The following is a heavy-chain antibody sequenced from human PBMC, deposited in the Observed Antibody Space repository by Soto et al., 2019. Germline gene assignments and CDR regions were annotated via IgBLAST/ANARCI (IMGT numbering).Heavy chain of an antibody. J-gene: IGHJ6*02. CDR1: GYTFTSYY. CDR3: ARDREPFYYYYGMDV. V-gene: IGHV1-46*01. CDR2: INPSGGST. Sequence: GASVKVSCKASGYTFTSYYMYWVRQAPGQGLEWMGIINPSGGSTSYAQKFQGRVTMTRDTSTSTVYMELSSLRSEDTAVYYCARDREPFYYYYGMDVWGQGTTVTVSS.